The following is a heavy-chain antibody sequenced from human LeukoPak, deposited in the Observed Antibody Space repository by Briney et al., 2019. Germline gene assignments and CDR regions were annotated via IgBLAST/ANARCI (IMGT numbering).Heavy chain of an antibody. CDR2: ISGSGVST. J-gene: IGHJ4*02. Sequence: PGGSLRLSCAASGFTFSNYPMSWVRQAPGKGLEWVSAISGSGVSTYDADSVKGRFTISRDNSKNTLYLQMNSLRAEDTAVYYCAKPLSSTSSPVDYWGQGTLVTVSS. CDR1: GFTFSNYP. V-gene: IGHV3-23*01. CDR3: AKPLSSTSSPVDY. D-gene: IGHD2-2*01.